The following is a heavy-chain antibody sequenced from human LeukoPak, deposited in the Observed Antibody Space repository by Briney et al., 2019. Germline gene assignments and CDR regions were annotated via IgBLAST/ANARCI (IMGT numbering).Heavy chain of an antibody. D-gene: IGHD2-2*01. CDR2: ISWNSGSI. V-gene: IGHV3-9*01. J-gene: IGHJ5*02. CDR1: GFTFSSYS. CDR3: AKGPGYQLLEDWFDP. Sequence: GGSLRLSCAASGFTFSSYSMNWVRQAPGKGLEWVSGISWNSGSIGYADSVKGRFTISRDNAKNSLYLQMNSLRAEDTALYYCAKGPGYQLLEDWFDPWGQGTLVTVSS.